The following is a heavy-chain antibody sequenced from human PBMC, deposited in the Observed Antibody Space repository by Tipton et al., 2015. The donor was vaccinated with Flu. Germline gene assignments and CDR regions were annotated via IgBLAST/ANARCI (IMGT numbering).Heavy chain of an antibody. J-gene: IGHJ2*01. CDR1: GFTFSSYA. CDR3: AKDPGMRGNYVDWYFDL. V-gene: IGHV3-23*01. CDR2: ISGSGGST. Sequence: SLRLSCAASGFTFSSYAMSWVRQAPGKGLEWVSAISGSGGSTYYADSVKGRFTISRDNSKNTLYLQMNSLRAEDTAVYYCAKDPGMRGNYVDWYFDLWGRGTLVTVSS. D-gene: IGHD4-11*01.